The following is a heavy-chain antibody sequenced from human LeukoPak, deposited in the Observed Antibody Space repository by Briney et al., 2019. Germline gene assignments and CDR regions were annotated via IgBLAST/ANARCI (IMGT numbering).Heavy chain of an antibody. CDR1: GYTFTSYA. D-gene: IGHD6-19*01. CDR3: ARGGSPVIAVAVTWDYYYYYGMDV. CDR2: INTSTGNP. J-gene: IGHJ6*02. V-gene: IGHV7-4-1*02. Sequence: ASVKVSCKASGYTFTSYAMNWVRQAPGQGLEWMGGINTSTGNPTYAQGFTGRFVFSLDTSVSTAYLQISSLKAEDTAVYYCARGGSPVIAVAVTWDYYYYYGMDVWGQGTTVTVSS.